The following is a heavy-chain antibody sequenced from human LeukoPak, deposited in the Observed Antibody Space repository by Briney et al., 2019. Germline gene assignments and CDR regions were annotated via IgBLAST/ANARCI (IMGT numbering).Heavy chain of an antibody. CDR1: GFTFSAYY. D-gene: IGHD1-14*01. CDR3: ARGVRTPDY. V-gene: IGHV3-11*01. J-gene: IGHJ4*02. CDR2: ISHDGGSV. Sequence: GGSLRLSCAASGFTFSAYYMNWVRLAPGKGLEWLSYISHDGGSVYYADSVKGRFTVSRDNAKNSLYLQMNSLRADDTAVYFCARGVRTPDYGGQGTLVTVSS.